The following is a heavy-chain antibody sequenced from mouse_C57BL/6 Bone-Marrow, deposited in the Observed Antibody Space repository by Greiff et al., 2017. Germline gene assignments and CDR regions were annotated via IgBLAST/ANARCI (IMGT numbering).Heavy chain of an antibody. D-gene: IGHD1-1*01. J-gene: IGHJ4*01. V-gene: IGHV1-22*01. CDR2: INPNNGGT. CDR3: ERLGTTVVATGAMDY. CDR1: GYTFTDYN. Sequence: VQLQQSGPELVKPGASVKMSCKATGYTFTDYNMHWVKQSHGKSLEWIGYINPNNGGTSYNQKFKGKATLTANKSSSTAYMELRSLTSEDSAVXYCERLGTTVVATGAMDYWGQGTTVTVSS.